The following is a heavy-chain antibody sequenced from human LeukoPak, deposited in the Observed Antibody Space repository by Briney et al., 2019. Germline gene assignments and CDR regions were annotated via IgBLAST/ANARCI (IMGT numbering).Heavy chain of an antibody. CDR1: GFTVSSNY. J-gene: IGHJ4*02. Sequence: GGSLRLSCAASGFTVSSNYMSWVRQAPGKGLEWVSVIYSGGSTYYADSVKGRFTISRDNSKNTLYLQMNSLRAEDTAVYYCAREGGSSPPPRRSGGDYWGQGTLVTVSS. CDR2: IYSGGST. D-gene: IGHD1-26*01. V-gene: IGHV3-66*02. CDR3: AREGGSSPPPRRSGGDY.